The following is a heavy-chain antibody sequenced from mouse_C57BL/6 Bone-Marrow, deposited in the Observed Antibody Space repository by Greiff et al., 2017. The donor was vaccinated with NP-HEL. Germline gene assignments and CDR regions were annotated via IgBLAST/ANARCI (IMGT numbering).Heavy chain of an antibody. CDR1: GYTFTDYY. Sequence: VQLQQSGPELVKPGASVKISCKASGYTFTDYYMNWVKQSHGKSLEWIGDINPNNGGTSYNQKFKGKATLTVDKSSSTAYMELRSLTSEDSAVYYCARRIYYGNYVGFYWYFDVWGTGTTVTVSS. D-gene: IGHD2-1*01. CDR3: ARRIYYGNYVGFYWYFDV. J-gene: IGHJ1*03. CDR2: INPNNGGT. V-gene: IGHV1-26*01.